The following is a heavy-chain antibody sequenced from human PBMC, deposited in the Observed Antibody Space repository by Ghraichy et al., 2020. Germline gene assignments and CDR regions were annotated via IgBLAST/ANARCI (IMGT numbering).Heavy chain of an antibody. V-gene: IGHV4-34*01. CDR2: IDYVGRT. D-gene: IGHD2-21*01. J-gene: IGHJ4*02. CDR1: GGYIGGYY. Sequence: SETLSLTCAVSGGYIGGYYWSWIRQPPGKGLEWIGEIDYVGRTNYNYNPSLDGRATISLRVGSNEFSLTLSSVTAADTAVYYCVRGRYCGGGSWVPRPSSFDYWGQGSLVIVSS. CDR3: VRGRYCGGGSWVPRPSSFDY.